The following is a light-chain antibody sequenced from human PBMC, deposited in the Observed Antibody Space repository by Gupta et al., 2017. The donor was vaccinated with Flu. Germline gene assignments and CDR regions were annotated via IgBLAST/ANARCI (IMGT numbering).Light chain of an antibody. Sequence: QPLLTHSPSASASLGTPVNLTSTPSSGHSSYAIPWQQQQQEQGPRYLMKVNSDGSHSKGDGIPDRFSGSSSGAERYLTIPSLQSEDEADYYCQTGGTGIVVFGGGTKLTVL. CDR1: SGHSSYA. J-gene: IGLJ2*01. CDR3: QTGGTGIVV. V-gene: IGLV4-69*01. CDR2: VNSDGSH.